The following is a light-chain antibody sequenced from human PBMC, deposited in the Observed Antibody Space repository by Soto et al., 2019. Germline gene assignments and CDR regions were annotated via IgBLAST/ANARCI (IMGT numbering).Light chain of an antibody. V-gene: IGKV3-20*01. CDR1: QSISSSF. J-gene: IGKJ3*01. Sequence: EIVLTQSPGTLSLSPGERATLSCRASQSISSSFLAWYQQKPGQAPRLLIYGASSRATGIPDRFSGSGSGADFTLTISGLEPEDFAVYYCQQYGGSPETFGPGTKVDIK. CDR2: GAS. CDR3: QQYGGSPET.